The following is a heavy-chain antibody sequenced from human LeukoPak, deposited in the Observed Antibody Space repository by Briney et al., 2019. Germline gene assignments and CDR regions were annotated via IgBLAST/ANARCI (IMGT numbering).Heavy chain of an antibody. CDR3: ARDDSTSDYYYYGMDV. D-gene: IGHD2-15*01. CDR2: ISAYNGNT. Sequence: ASVKVSCKVSGYTLTELSMHWVRQAPGQGLEWMGWISAYNGNTNYAQKLQGRVTMTTDTSTSTAYMELRSLRSDDTAVYYCARDDSTSDYYYYGMDVWGQGTTVTVSS. J-gene: IGHJ6*02. CDR1: GYTLTELS. V-gene: IGHV1-18*01.